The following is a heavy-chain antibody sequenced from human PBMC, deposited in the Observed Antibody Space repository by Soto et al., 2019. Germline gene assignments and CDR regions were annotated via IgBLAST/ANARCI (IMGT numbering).Heavy chain of an antibody. D-gene: IGHD1-26*01. J-gene: IGHJ4*02. CDR2: IFPLLAMV. CDR3: AKEDGAGFKS. Sequence: QVHLVQSGAEMKKPGSSVTVSCKVSGGDLRNSGLSWVRQAPGQGLEWVGGIFPLLAMVDYSQKCQGRISIRAAEATTTAYMVLSSLRSEDTAVYYSAKEDGAGFKSWGQGTLVIVSP. CDR1: GGDLRNSG. V-gene: IGHV1-69*04.